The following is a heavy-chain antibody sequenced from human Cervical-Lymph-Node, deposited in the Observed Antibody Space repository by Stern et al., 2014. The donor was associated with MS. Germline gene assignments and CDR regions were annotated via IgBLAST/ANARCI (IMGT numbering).Heavy chain of an antibody. CDR2: ISAYNGNT. CDR1: GYTFTDYG. D-gene: IGHD6-6*01. CDR3: ARSSFSNSSLFDY. Sequence: QVQLVESGAEVRKPGTSVKVSCKASGYTFTDYGITWVRQAPGQGLAWMGWISAYNGNTNYAQMLQGRVTMTTDKSTSTAYMELRSLNSDDTAIYFCARSSFSNSSLFDYWGQGTLLTVSS. V-gene: IGHV1-18*01. J-gene: IGHJ4*02.